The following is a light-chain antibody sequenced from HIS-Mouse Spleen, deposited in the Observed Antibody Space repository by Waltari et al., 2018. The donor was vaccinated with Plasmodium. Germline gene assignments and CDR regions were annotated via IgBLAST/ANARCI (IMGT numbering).Light chain of an antibody. Sequence: QSALTQPASVSGSPGQSITISCPGTSSDVGRYILVSWYQQHPGKAPKLMLYEGSKRPSGVSNRFSGSKSGNTASLTISGLQAEDEADYYCCSYAGSSTFVFGGGTKLTVL. CDR3: CSYAGSSTFV. CDR2: EGS. CDR1: SSDVGRYIL. V-gene: IGLV2-23*03. J-gene: IGLJ3*02.